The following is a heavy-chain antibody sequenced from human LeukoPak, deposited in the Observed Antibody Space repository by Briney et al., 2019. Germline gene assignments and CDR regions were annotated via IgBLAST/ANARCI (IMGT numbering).Heavy chain of an antibody. CDR2: ISSSSSYI. CDR3: ARGYGSGSYYNVYFDY. J-gene: IGHJ4*02. Sequence: PGGSLRLSCAASGFTFSSYSMNWVRQAPGKGLEWVSSISSSSSYIYYADSVKGRFTISRDNAKDSLYLQMNSLRAEDTAVYYCARGYGSGSYYNVYFDYWGQGTLVTVSS. D-gene: IGHD3-10*01. CDR1: GFTFSSYS. V-gene: IGHV3-21*01.